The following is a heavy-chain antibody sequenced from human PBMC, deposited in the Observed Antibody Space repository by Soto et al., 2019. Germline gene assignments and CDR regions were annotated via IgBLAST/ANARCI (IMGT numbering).Heavy chain of an antibody. CDR1: GGSISSSNW. J-gene: IGHJ3*02. D-gene: IGHD3-22*01. Sequence: SETLSLTCAVSGGSISSSNWWSWVRQPPGKGLEWIGEIYHSGSTNYNPSLKSRVTISVDKSKNQFSLKLSSVTAADTAVYYCARRGDYYDSSGYYSSGAFDIWGQGTMVTVSS. CDR3: ARRGDYYDSSGYYSSGAFDI. V-gene: IGHV4-4*02. CDR2: IYHSGST.